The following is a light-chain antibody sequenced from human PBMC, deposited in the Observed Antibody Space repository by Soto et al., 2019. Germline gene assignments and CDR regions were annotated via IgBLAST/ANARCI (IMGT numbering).Light chain of an antibody. Sequence: QSALTQPASGSGSPGQSITITCTGTSSDVGDYSFFSWYQQHPGKAPKLMIFDVSNRPSGLSSRFSGSKSGNTASLTISGLQAEDEAHYYCSSYTSSSTLVFGGGTKLTVL. CDR3: SSYTSSSTLV. J-gene: IGLJ2*01. V-gene: IGLV2-14*01. CDR1: SSDVGDYSF. CDR2: DVS.